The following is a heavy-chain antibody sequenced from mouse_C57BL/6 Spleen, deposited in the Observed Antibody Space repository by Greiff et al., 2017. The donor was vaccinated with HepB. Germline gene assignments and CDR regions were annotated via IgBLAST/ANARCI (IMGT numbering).Heavy chain of an antibody. J-gene: IGHJ2*01. CDR1: GFNIKDDY. CDR3: TTGSKGDFDY. V-gene: IGHV14-4*01. Sequence: VQLKQSGAELVRPGASVKLSCTASGFNIKDDYMHWVKQRPEQGLEWIGWIDPENGDTEYASKFQGKATITADTSSNTAYLQLSSLTSEDTAVYYCTTGSKGDFDYWGQGTTLTVSS. D-gene: IGHD1-3*01. CDR2: IDPENGDT.